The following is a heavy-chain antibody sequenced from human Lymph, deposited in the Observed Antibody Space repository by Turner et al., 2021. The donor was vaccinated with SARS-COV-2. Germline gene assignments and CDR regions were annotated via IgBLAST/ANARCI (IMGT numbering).Heavy chain of an antibody. CDR2: MDPNSGNT. D-gene: IGHD3-9*01. J-gene: IGHJ5*02. V-gene: IGHV1-8*01. CDR1: GYTFTRYD. CDR3: ARAAQLTVWFDP. Sequence: QVQLVQSGAEVTKPGASVKVSCMASGYTFTRYDINWVRQATGQGLEWMGWMDPNSGNTGNAQKFQGRVTMTRNTSISTAYMELSSLRSEDTAVYYCARAAQLTVWFDPWGQGTLVTVSS.